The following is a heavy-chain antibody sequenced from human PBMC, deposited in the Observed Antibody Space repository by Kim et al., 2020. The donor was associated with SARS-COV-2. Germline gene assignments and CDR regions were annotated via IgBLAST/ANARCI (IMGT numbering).Heavy chain of an antibody. V-gene: IGHV1-18*01. CDR3: ARSYYYGSGYYFDY. J-gene: IGHJ4*02. D-gene: IGHD3-10*01. Sequence: QKLQGRVTMTTDTSPSTAYMELRSLRSDDTAEYYCARSYYYGSGYYFDYWGQGTLVTVSS.